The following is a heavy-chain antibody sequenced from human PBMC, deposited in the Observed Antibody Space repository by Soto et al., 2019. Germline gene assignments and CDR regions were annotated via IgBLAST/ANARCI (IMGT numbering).Heavy chain of an antibody. CDR2: INTAKDNT. CDR3: ARGSSWSYFDY. CDR1: GYTFTSYA. J-gene: IGHJ4*02. V-gene: IGHV1-3*04. Sequence: QVQLVQSGAEVKKPGASVKVSCRASGYTFTSYAIHWVRQAPGQRLEWMGWINTAKDNTKYSQKFQGRVTITRDTSASMVYMDLSSVTSEDTAVYYCARGSSWSYFDYWGQGTRVTVSS. D-gene: IGHD6-13*01.